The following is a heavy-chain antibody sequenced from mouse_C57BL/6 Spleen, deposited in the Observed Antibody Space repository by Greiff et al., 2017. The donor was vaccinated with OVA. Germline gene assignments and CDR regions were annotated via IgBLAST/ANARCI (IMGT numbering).Heavy chain of an antibody. CDR2: ISSGSSTI. J-gene: IGHJ2*01. Sequence: VQLKESGGGLVKPGGSLKLSCAASGFTFSDYGMHWVRQAPEKGLEWVAYISSGSSTIYYADTVKGRFTISRDNAKNTLFLQMTSLRSEDTAMYYCARALLTYFDYWGQGTTLTVSS. V-gene: IGHV5-17*01. D-gene: IGHD4-1*01. CDR3: ARALLTYFDY. CDR1: GFTFSDYG.